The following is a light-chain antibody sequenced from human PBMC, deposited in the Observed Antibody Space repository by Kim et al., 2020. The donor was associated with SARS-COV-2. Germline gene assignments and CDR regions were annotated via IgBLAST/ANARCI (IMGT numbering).Light chain of an antibody. V-gene: IGKV1-27*01. Sequence: APVGDRLTITCRASQDISNYLAWFQLNPGKAPKLLIYAASALQPGVPSRFSGSGSGTDFTLTVTSLQPEDVATYSCQKCDSAPWTFGQGTKVDIK. CDR2: AAS. CDR1: QDISNY. J-gene: IGKJ1*01. CDR3: QKCDSAPWT.